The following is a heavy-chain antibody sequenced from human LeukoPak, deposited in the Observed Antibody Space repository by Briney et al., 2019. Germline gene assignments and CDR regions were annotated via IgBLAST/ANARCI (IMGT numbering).Heavy chain of an antibody. J-gene: IGHJ4*02. D-gene: IGHD4-11*01. CDR1: GYTFTSYG. CDR2: INPNSGGT. CDR3: ATWAKKKSNDY. Sequence: GASVRVSCKASGYTFTSYGISWVRQAPGQGLEWMGWINPNSGGTNYAQKFQGRVTMTRDTSISTAYMELSGLRSDDTAVYYCATWAKKKSNDYWGQGTLVTVSS. V-gene: IGHV1-2*02.